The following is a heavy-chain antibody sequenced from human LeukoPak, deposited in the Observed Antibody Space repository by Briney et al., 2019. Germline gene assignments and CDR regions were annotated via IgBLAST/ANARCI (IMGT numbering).Heavy chain of an antibody. D-gene: IGHD5-18*01. V-gene: IGHV4-34*01. J-gene: IGHJ4*02. CDR2: INHSGST. CDR1: GFTFNRYG. Sequence: GSLRLSCAASGFTFNRYGIHWVRQAPGKGLEWIGEINHSGSTNYNPSLKSRVTISVDTSKNQFSLKLSSVTAADTAVYYCAREARGYSYGYSKFIDYWGQGTLVTVSS. CDR3: AREARGYSYGYSKFIDY.